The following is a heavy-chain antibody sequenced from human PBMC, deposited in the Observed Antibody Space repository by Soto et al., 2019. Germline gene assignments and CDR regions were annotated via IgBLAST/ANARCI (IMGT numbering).Heavy chain of an antibody. CDR3: TNVVVVVAATENNWFDP. CDR2: IKSKTDGGTT. J-gene: IGHJ5*02. CDR1: GFTFSNAW. Sequence: GGSLRLSCAASGFTFSNAWMNWVRQAPGKGLEWVGRIKSKTDGGTTDYAAPVKGRFTISRDDSKNTLYLQMNSLKTEDTAVYYCTNVVVVVAATENNWFDPWGQGTLVTVSS. V-gene: IGHV3-15*07. D-gene: IGHD2-15*01.